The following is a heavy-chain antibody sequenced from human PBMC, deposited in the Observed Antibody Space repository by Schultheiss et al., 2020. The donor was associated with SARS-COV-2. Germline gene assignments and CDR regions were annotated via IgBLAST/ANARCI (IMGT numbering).Heavy chain of an antibody. V-gene: IGHV3-30*07. CDR2: ISYDGSNR. D-gene: IGHD3-22*01. CDR3: ARQRDLGYYDSSGFEP. J-gene: IGHJ5*02. CDR1: GFTFSSYG. Sequence: GGSLRLSCAASGFTFSSYGMHWVRQAPGKGLEWVAVISYDGSNRYYADSVKGRFTISRDKSKNTLYLQMNSLRAEDTAVYYCARQRDLGYYDSSGFEPWGQGTMVTVSS.